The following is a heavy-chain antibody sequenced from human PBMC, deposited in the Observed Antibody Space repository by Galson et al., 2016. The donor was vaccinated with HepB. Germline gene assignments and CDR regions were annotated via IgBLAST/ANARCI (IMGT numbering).Heavy chain of an antibody. Sequence: QSGAEVKKPGESLKISCKGSGYSFTNYWIGWVRQMPGKGLEWMGIIYPGDSDTRYNPSFQGQVTISADKSISTAYLQWSSLRASDTATYYCARIIARDCTSTSCYKHYYHGMDGWGQGTTVTVSS. CDR1: GYSFTNYW. CDR2: IYPGDSDT. V-gene: IGHV5-51*01. D-gene: IGHD2-2*02. CDR3: ARIIARDCTSTSCYKHYYHGMDG. J-gene: IGHJ6*02.